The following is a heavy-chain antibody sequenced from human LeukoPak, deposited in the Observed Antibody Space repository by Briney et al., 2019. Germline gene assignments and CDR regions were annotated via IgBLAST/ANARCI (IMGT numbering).Heavy chain of an antibody. Sequence: GGSLRLSCAASGFTFSDYWMSWVRQAPGKGLEWVATLKPGGSEKFYVDSVKGRFTISRDNAENSLSLQMNDLRAEDTAMYFCARDDSNYWGQGTLVTVSS. CDR1: GFTFSDYW. V-gene: IGHV3-7*01. CDR2: LKPGGSEK. CDR3: ARDDSNY. D-gene: IGHD3-3*01. J-gene: IGHJ4*02.